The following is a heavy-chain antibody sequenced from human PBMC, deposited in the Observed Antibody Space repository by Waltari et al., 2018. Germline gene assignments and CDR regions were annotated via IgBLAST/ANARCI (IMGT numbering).Heavy chain of an antibody. D-gene: IGHD3-16*01. CDR1: GFTFSSYG. CDR2: ISNDGSNK. Sequence: QVQLVESGGGVVQPGRSLRLSCAASGFTFSSYGMHWVRQAPGKGLEWGAVISNDGSNKYYADAVKGRFTISRDNSKNTLYLQMNSLRAEDTAVYSCAKDKIIGIDGAFDYWGQGTLVTVSS. V-gene: IGHV3-30*18. CDR3: AKDKIIGIDGAFDY. J-gene: IGHJ4*02.